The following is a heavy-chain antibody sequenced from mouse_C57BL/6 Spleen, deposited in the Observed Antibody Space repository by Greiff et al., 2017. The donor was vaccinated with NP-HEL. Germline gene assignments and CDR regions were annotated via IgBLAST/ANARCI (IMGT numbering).Heavy chain of an antibody. CDR3: ARYDYDYPYAMEY. Sequence: QVQLQQPGAELVKPGASVKMSCKASGYTFTSYWITWVKQRPGQGLEWIGDIYPGSGSTNYNEKFKSKATLTVDTSSSTAYMQLSSLTSEDSAVYYGARYDYDYPYAMEYWGKGTTVTAAS. J-gene: IGHJ4*01. CDR1: GYTFTSYW. D-gene: IGHD2-4*01. V-gene: IGHV1-55*01. CDR2: IYPGSGST.